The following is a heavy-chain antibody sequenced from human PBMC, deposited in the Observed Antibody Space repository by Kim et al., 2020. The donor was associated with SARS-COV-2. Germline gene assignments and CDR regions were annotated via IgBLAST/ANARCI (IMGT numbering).Heavy chain of an antibody. V-gene: IGHV3-30-3*01. D-gene: IGHD3-10*01. CDR1: GFTFSSYA. J-gene: IGHJ4*02. CDR2: ISYDGSNK. CDR3: ARDRDSARLWFGELLSY. Sequence: GGSLRLSCAASGFTFSSYAMHWVRQAPGKGLEWVAVISYDGSNKYYADSVKGRFTISRDNSKNTLYLQMNSLRAEDTAVYYCARDRDSARLWFGELLSYWGQGTLVTVSS.